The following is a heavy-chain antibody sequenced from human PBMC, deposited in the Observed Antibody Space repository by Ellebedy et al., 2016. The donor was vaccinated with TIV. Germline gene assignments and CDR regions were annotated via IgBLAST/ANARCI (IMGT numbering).Heavy chain of an antibody. J-gene: IGHJ6*02. D-gene: IGHD3-10*01. CDR3: ARGRVVRGVISYYYGMDV. CDR2: IRSSSSST. Sequence: GESLKISCAASEFTFSDYHMSWIRQAPGKGLEWVSYIRSSSSSTNYADSVKGRFTISRDDAKNSLYLQMNSLRAEDTAVYYCARGRVVRGVISYYYGMDVWGQGTTVTVSS. V-gene: IGHV3-11*06. CDR1: EFTFSDYH.